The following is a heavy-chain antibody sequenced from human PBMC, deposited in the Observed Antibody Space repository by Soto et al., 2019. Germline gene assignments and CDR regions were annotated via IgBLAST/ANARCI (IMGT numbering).Heavy chain of an antibody. D-gene: IGHD1-26*01. CDR3: AGGLGVGFDY. J-gene: IGHJ4*02. V-gene: IGHV1-69*01. CDR1: GGTFNSYA. Sequence: QVVLVQSGPEVNKPGSSVNVSCKASGGTFNSYAIHWVRQAPGQGLEWMGGVIPIFHTPFYAQNFHDRITVSADDSTAPAYVELSGLTSGDSATYYCAGGLGVGFDYWGQGTVLAVSS. CDR2: VIPIFHTP.